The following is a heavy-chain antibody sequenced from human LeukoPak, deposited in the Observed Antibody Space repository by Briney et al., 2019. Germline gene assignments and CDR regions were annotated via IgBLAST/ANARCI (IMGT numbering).Heavy chain of an antibody. CDR3: ARLRTWGSEWYLDL. CDR1: GVSISSYY. CDR2: IYYSGST. D-gene: IGHD7-27*01. J-gene: IGHJ2*01. Sequence: SETLSLTCTVSGVSISSYYWTWIRQPPGQGLEWIGYIYYSGSTKYNPSLKSRVTISVDTSKNQFSLNLSSLTAADTAVYHCARLRTWGSEWYLDLWGRGTLATVSS. V-gene: IGHV4-59*01.